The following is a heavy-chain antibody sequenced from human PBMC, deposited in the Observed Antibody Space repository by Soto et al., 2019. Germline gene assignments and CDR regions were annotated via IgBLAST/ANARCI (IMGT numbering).Heavy chain of an antibody. CDR1: GGSISSGGYS. D-gene: IGHD6-6*01. V-gene: IGHV4-30-2*01. J-gene: IGHJ4*02. CDR3: AGGIAARPMGY. Sequence: QLQLQDSGSGLVKPSQTLSLTCAVSGGSISSGGYSWSWIRQPPGKGLEWIGYIYHSGSTYYNPSLKSRVTIPVDRSKNQFSLKLSSVTAADTAVYYCAGGIAARPMGYWGQGTLVTVSS. CDR2: IYHSGST.